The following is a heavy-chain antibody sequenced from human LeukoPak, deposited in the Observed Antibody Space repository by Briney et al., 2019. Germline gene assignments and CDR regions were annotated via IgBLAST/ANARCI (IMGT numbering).Heavy chain of an antibody. D-gene: IGHD3-22*01. CDR1: GYTFTGYY. CDR2: INANRGGT. CDR3: ARDQSGSSGYSDY. Sequence: ASVKVSCKASGYTFTGYYMHWVRQPPGQGLEWVGWINANRGGTNYAQKFQGRVTMTRDTSISTAYMELSRLRSDHTGVYYCARDQSGSSGYSDYWGQGTLVTVSS. V-gene: IGHV1-2*02. J-gene: IGHJ4*02.